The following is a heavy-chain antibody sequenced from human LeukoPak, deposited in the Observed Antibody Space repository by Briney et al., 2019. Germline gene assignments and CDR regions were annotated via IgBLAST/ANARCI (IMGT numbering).Heavy chain of an antibody. Sequence: GGSLRLSCAASGFTFSSYAMSWVRQAPGKGLEWVSAISGSGGSTYYADSVKGRFTISRDNAKNSLYLQMNSLRAGDTAVYYCARVTYSYGVYYYYYYMDVWGKGTTVTISS. J-gene: IGHJ6*03. CDR2: ISGSGGST. CDR1: GFTFSSYA. D-gene: IGHD5-18*01. CDR3: ARVTYSYGVYYYYYYMDV. V-gene: IGHV3-23*01.